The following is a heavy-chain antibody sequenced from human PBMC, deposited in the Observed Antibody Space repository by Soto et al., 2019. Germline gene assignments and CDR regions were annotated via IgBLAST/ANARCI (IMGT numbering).Heavy chain of an antibody. D-gene: IGHD3-10*01. CDR1: GGSISSYY. CDR2: IYYSGST. CDR3: TYGSGSSDY. J-gene: IGHJ4*02. V-gene: IGHV4-59*08. Sequence: PSETLSLTCTVSGGSISSYYWSWIRQPPGKGLEWIGYIYYSGSTNYNPSLKSRVTISVDTSKNHFSLKLSSVTAADPAVYYCTYGSGSSDYWGQGTLVTVSS.